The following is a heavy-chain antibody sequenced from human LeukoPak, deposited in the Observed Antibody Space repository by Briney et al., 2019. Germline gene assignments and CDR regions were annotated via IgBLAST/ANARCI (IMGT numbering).Heavy chain of an antibody. J-gene: IGHJ4*02. D-gene: IGHD2-21*02. Sequence: GGSLRLSCAASGFTFSSYSMNWVRQAPGKGLEWVSSISSSGYIYYADSVKGRFTISRDNAKNSLYLQMNSLRAEDTAVYYCARGSLPDYWGQGTLVTVSS. CDR2: ISSSGYI. CDR1: GFTFSSYS. V-gene: IGHV3-21*01. CDR3: ARGSLPDY.